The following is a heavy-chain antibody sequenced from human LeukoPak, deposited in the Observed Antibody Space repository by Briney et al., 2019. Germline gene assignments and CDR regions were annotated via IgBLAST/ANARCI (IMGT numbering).Heavy chain of an antibody. CDR2: INHSGST. Sequence: SETLSLSCAVYGGSFSGYYWSWIRQPPGKGLEWIGEINHSGSTNYNPSLKSRVTISVDTSKNQFSLKLSSVTAADTAVYYCARAYYYDSSGFRYYFDYWGQGTLVTVSS. V-gene: IGHV4-34*01. CDR1: GGSFSGYY. J-gene: IGHJ4*02. D-gene: IGHD3-22*01. CDR3: ARAYYYDSSGFRYYFDY.